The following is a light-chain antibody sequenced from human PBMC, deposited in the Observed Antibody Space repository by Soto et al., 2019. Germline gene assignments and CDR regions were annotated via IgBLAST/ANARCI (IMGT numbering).Light chain of an antibody. V-gene: IGLV2-14*03. CDR3: TSYTNSDIFV. CDR2: DVS. J-gene: IGLJ1*01. Sequence: QSVLTQPASVAGSPGQSITISCTGTSSDVGSYNFVSWYQHHPGKAPKLMIYDVSNRPSGVSNRFSGSKSGNTASLTISGLQAEDAADYYCTSYTNSDIFVFGTGTKLTVL. CDR1: SSDVGSYNF.